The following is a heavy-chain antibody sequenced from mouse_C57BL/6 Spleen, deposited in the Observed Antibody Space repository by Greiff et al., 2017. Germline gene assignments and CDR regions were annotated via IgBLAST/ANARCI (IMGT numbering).Heavy chain of an antibody. V-gene: IGHV7-3*01. D-gene: IGHD1-1*01. J-gene: IGHJ4*01. CDR2: IRNKANGYTT. CDR3: ARWITRAIDY. Sequence: EVKLVESGGGLVQPGGSLSLSCAASGFTFTDYYMSWVRQPPGKALEWMGFIRNKANGYTTEYSASVKGRFTISRDNSQSILYLQMNALRAEDSATYYCARWITRAIDYWGPGTSVTVAS. CDR1: GFTFTDYY.